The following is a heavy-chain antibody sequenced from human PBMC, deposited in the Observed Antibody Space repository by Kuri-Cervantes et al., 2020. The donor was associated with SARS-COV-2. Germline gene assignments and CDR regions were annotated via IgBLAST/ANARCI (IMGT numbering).Heavy chain of an antibody. D-gene: IGHD2/OR15-2a*01. V-gene: IGHV4-31*02. Sequence: LRLSCTVSGVSVTTFGSYWTWIRQPPGKGLEWVGYIYYNGSTYYNPSLRSRVIVSVDRSKNQFSLNLNSATAADTALYYCARGAIDWGQGTLVTVSS. CDR1: GVSVTTFGSY. CDR3: ARGAID. J-gene: IGHJ4*02. CDR2: IYYNGST.